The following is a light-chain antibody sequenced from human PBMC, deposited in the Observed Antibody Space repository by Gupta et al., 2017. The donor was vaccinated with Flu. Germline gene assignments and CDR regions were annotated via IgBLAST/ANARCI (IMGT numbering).Light chain of an antibody. J-gene: IGLJ2*01. V-gene: IGLV2-23*01. CDR2: EGT. CDR1: SSDIGNYVF. CDR3: CSYAGRYTVL. Sequence: QSALPQPVSVSASPGQSLTISCTGTSSDIGNYVFVSWYQRHPVKAPKLMIYEGTKRPSGVSSRFSGSKSGNTASLTISGLQAEDEADYYCCSYAGRYTVLFGGGTKLTVL.